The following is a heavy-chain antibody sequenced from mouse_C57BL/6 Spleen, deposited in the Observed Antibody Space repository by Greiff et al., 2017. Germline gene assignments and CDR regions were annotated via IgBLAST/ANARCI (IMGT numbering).Heavy chain of an antibody. Sequence: QVQLQQPGAELVMPGASVKLSCKASGYTFTSYWMHWVKQRPGQGLEWIGELDPSDSYTNYNQKFKGKSTLTVDKSSSTTYMQLSSLTSEDSAVYYCARRHYGSSTNWYFDVWGTGTTVTVSS. D-gene: IGHD1-1*01. CDR3: ARRHYGSSTNWYFDV. CDR1: GYTFTSYW. J-gene: IGHJ1*03. CDR2: LDPSDSYT. V-gene: IGHV1-69*01.